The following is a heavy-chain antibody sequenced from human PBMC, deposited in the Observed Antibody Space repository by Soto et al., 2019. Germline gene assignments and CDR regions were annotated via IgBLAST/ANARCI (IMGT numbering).Heavy chain of an antibody. J-gene: IGHJ4*02. CDR2: IDPKNGGT. CDR3: GREDYGIFPY. CDR1: GYSISAYY. Sequence: ASVKVSCKASGYSISAYYIHWVRQAPGQGLEWMGWIDPKNGGTVSAQKFQGRLTMTRDTSISTVYMDLSGLTSDETALYYCGREDYGIFPYWGKGSLVTASS. D-gene: IGHD3-10*01. V-gene: IGHV1-2*02.